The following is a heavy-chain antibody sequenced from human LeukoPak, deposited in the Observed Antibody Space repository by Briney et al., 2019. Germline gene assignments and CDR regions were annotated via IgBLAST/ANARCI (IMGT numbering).Heavy chain of an antibody. CDR1: GFTFSSYW. D-gene: IGHD3-9*01. CDR3: TRDLMDYDVSTGLHHYYMDV. Sequence: GGSLRLSCAASGFTFSSYWMHWVRKAPGKGLVWVSRINTVGSSTSYADSVKGRFTISRDNAKNTLYLQMNSLRAEDTAVYYCTRDLMDYDVSTGLHHYYMDVWGQGTTVTVSS. V-gene: IGHV3-74*01. J-gene: IGHJ6*02. CDR2: INTVGSST.